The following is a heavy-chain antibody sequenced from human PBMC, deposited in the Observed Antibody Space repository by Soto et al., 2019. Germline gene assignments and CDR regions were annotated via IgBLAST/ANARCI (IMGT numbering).Heavy chain of an antibody. CDR1: GYSFSSNY. CDR2: IDPSDSQS. D-gene: IGHD3-16*01. J-gene: IGHJ4*01. CDR3: ARVVYWGTYFPSFDI. V-gene: IGHV5-10-1*01. Sequence: PGESLKISCKASGYSFSSNYLTWVRQLPGKGLEWMGRIDPSDSQSTYSPSFEGHVTMSVDKSITTAYLQWSSLRATDTAIYYCARVVYWGTYFPSFDIWGHGTLVTVSS.